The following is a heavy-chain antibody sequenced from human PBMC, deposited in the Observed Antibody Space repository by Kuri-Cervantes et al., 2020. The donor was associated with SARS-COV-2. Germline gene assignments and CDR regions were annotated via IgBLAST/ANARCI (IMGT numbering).Heavy chain of an antibody. V-gene: IGHV3-9*01. D-gene: IGHD3-3*01. CDR2: ISWNSGSI. CDR1: GFTFDDYA. CDR3: ARVNLNYDFWSGYLH. Sequence: SLKISCAASGFTFDDYAMHWVRQAPGKGLEWVSGISWNSGSIGYADSVKGRFTISRDNAKNSLYLQMNSLRSDDTAVYYCARVNLNYDFWSGYLHWGQGTLVTVSS. J-gene: IGHJ1*01.